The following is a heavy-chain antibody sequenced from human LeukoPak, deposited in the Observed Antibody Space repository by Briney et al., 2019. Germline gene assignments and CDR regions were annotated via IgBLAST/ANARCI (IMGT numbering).Heavy chain of an antibody. J-gene: IGHJ5*02. V-gene: IGHV7-4-1*02. CDR2: IDSKTGNP. CDR1: GYTFTSYS. Sequence: ASVKVSCKASGYTFTSYSINWVRQAPGQGLEWMGWIDSKTGNPTYAQGFTGRFVFSLDTSVTTAYLQISSLKAEDTAVYYCARDVGYYDSSGYYLGWFDPWGQGTLVTVSS. D-gene: IGHD3-22*01. CDR3: ARDVGYYDSSGYYLGWFDP.